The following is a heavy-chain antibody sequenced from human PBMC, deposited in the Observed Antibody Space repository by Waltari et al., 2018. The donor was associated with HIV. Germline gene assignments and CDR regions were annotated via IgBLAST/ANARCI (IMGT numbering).Heavy chain of an antibody. Sequence: QVRLVLSGAEGKKPGASVKVSCQASGFSFTKSGFSWVRQAPGQGLEWMGWIHTYTGNTDAAENFQGRVTMTRDTFTNTIYMELTTLKSDDSAIYYCVRDLSPMGKSGWYDSWGQGTVVTVSS. CDR2: IHTYTGNT. CDR3: VRDLSPMGKSGWYDS. D-gene: IGHD6-19*01. V-gene: IGHV1-18*04. CDR1: GFSFTKSG. J-gene: IGHJ1*01.